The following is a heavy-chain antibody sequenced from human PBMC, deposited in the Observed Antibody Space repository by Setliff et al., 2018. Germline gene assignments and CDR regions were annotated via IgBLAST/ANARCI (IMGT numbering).Heavy chain of an antibody. CDR3: ARDSGDCSSTSCYRFDY. Sequence: GGSLRLSCAASGFSFGGHDMHWVRQAPGKGLEWVAFIRYDGTTESYADSVRGRFTISRDNSKNTLYVQMNTLGPEDTAVYYCARDSGDCSSTSCYRFDYWGQGALVTVSS. CDR1: GFSFGGHD. J-gene: IGHJ4*02. V-gene: IGHV3-30*02. CDR2: IRYDGTTE. D-gene: IGHD2-2*01.